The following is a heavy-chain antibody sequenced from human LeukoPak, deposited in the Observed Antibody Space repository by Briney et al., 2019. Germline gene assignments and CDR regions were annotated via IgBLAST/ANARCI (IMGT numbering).Heavy chain of an antibody. D-gene: IGHD1-1*01. J-gene: IGHJ6*02. CDR1: GGSISSGGYY. Sequence: SQTLSLTCAVSGGSISSGGYYWSWIRQPPGKGLEWIGYIYYSGSTNYNPSLKSRVTISVDTSKNQFSLKLSSVTAADTAVYYCGATGTTLGYYYYGMDVWGQGTTVTVSS. V-gene: IGHV4-30-4*07. CDR2: IYYSGST. CDR3: GATGTTLGYYYYGMDV.